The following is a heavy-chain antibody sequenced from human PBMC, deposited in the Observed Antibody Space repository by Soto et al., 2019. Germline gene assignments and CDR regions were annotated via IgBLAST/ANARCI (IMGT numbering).Heavy chain of an antibody. CDR3: ARGYCSSTSCPKGPGYGMDV. D-gene: IGHD2-2*01. CDR2: IYYSGST. Sequence: SETLSLTCTVSCGSISSGGYYWSWIRQHPGKGLEWIGYIYYSGSTYYNPSLKSRVTISVDTSKNQFSLKLSSVTAADTAVYYCARGYCSSTSCPKGPGYGMDVWGQGTTVTVSS. J-gene: IGHJ6*02. CDR1: CGSISSGGYY. V-gene: IGHV4-31*03.